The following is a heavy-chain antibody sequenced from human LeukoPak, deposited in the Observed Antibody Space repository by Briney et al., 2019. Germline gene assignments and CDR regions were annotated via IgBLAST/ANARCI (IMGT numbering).Heavy chain of an antibody. D-gene: IGHD1-26*01. CDR2: IDADNGKR. CDR1: GYTFTSYA. J-gene: IGHJ4*02. Sequence: ASVKVSCKASGYTFTSYAIHWVRQAPGQRLEWMGWIDADNGKREYSQKFQGRVTITRDTSASTAYMDLSGLRSQDTAVYYCAREWERGGSHYDYWGQGTLVTVSS. V-gene: IGHV1-3*01. CDR3: AREWERGGSHYDY.